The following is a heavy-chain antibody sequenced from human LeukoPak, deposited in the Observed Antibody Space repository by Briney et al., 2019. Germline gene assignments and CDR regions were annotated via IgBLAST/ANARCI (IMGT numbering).Heavy chain of an antibody. Sequence: ASVKVSFKASGYTFTRYGISWVRQAPGQGLEWMGWISAYNGNTKYAQKVLGRVTMTADTSTSTAYMELRSLRSDDTAVYYCARGGLLVVVATTPSTTPGLLHWLDPWGQGTLVSVSS. CDR1: GYTFTRYG. CDR2: ISAYNGNT. D-gene: IGHD2-15*01. J-gene: IGHJ5*02. CDR3: ARGGLLVVVATTPSTTPGLLHWLDP. V-gene: IGHV1-18*01.